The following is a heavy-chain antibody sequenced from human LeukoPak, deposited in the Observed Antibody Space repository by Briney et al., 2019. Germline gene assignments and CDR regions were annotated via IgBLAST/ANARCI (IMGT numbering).Heavy chain of an antibody. CDR2: IIPIFGTA. V-gene: IGHV1-69*05. D-gene: IGHD6-19*01. CDR3: ARDRTLLGLSPKDEAFDI. CDR1: GGTFRSYA. J-gene: IGHJ3*02. Sequence: SVKVSCKASGGTFRSYAISWVRQAPGQGLEWMGGIIPIFGTANYAQKFQGRVTITTDESTSTAYMELSSLRSEDTAVYYCARDRTLLGLSPKDEAFDIWGQGTMVTVSS.